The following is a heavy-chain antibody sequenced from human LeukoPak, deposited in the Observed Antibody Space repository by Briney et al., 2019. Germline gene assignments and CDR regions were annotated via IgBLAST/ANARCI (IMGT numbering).Heavy chain of an antibody. CDR3: ARQPPFTTVTTKVDY. V-gene: IGHV5-51*01. D-gene: IGHD4-17*01. CDR1: GYSFTSYW. CDR2: IYPGDSDT. Sequence: PGESLKISCKGSGYSFTSYWIGWVRQMPGKGLEWMGIIYPGDSDTRHSPSFQGQVTISADKSISTAYLQWSSLKASDTAMYYCARQPPFTTVTTKVDYWGQGALVTVSS. J-gene: IGHJ4*02.